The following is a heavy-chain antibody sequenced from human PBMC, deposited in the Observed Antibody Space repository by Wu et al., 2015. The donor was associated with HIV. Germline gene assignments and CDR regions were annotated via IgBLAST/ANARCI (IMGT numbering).Heavy chain of an antibody. J-gene: IGHJ3*02. Sequence: QVQLVQSGTEVKKPGSSVKVSCKASGGTFNSYAISWVRQAPGQGLEWMGGIIPTFGTPNYAQKFQGRVTINTDESTSTAYMELRRLRSEDTAVYYCAREMFGVRKGGALGRFDIWGQGTMVTVSS. CDR1: GGTFNSYA. D-gene: IGHD3-10*02. V-gene: IGHV1-69*05. CDR3: AREMFGVRKGGALGRFDI. CDR2: IIPTFGTP.